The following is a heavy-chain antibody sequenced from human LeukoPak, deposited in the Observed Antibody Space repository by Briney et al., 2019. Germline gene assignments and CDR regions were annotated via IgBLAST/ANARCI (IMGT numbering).Heavy chain of an antibody. V-gene: IGHV4-59*08. Sequence: SETLSLTCTVSGGSISSYYWSWIRQPPGKGLEWIGYIYYSGSTNYNPSLKSRVTISVDTSKNQFSLKLSSVTAADTAVYYCARRRAAAKSSGDYVFYFDYWGQGTLVTVSS. CDR2: IYYSGST. J-gene: IGHJ4*02. D-gene: IGHD4-17*01. CDR3: ARRRAAAKSSGDYVFYFDY. CDR1: GGSISSYY.